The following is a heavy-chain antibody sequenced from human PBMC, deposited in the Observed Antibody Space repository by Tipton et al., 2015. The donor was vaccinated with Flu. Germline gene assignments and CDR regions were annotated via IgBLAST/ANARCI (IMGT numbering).Heavy chain of an antibody. Sequence: TLSLICTVSGASVRSSRYYWAWICQPPGKGLECIGTIYDSGSTYYNPSLRSRVTISVDTSKNQFSLKLSSVTAADTAVYYCAREGVGNAFDIWGQGTMVTVSS. D-gene: IGHD1-26*01. CDR2: IYDSGST. CDR1: GASVRSSRYY. CDR3: AREGVGNAFDI. J-gene: IGHJ3*02. V-gene: IGHV4-39*07.